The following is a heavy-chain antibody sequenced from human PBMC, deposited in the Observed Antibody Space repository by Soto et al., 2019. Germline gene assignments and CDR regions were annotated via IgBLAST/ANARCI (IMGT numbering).Heavy chain of an antibody. J-gene: IGHJ6*02. D-gene: IGHD2-2*01. CDR1: GGTFSSYA. CDR2: IIPISGTA. Sequence: QVQLVQSGAEVQKPGSSVKVSCKASGGTFSSYAISWVRQAPGQGLEWMGGIIPISGTANYAQKFQGRVTITADESTSTAYMELSSLRSEDTAVYYCARSQGSSTSLEIYYYYYYGMDVWGQGTTVTLSS. V-gene: IGHV1-69*01. CDR3: ARSQGSSTSLEIYYYYYYGMDV.